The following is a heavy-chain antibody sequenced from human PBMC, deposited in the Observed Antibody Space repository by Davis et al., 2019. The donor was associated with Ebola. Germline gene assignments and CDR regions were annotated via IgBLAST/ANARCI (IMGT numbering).Heavy chain of an antibody. CDR2: IKSKTDGGTA. CDR3: TTETSHHHFWSGYWLAFDY. D-gene: IGHD3-3*02. Sequence: PGGSLRLSCAASGFTFSNTWMSWVRQAPGKGLEWVGRIKSKTDGGTADYTAPVKGRFTISRDDSRNTVYLQMNSLKDEDTALYFCTTETSHHHFWSGYWLAFDYWSQGTLVTVSS. CDR1: GFTFSNTW. J-gene: IGHJ4*02. V-gene: IGHV3-15*01.